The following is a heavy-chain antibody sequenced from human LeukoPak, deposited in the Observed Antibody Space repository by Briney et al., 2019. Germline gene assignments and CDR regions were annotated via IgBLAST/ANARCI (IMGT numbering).Heavy chain of an antibody. J-gene: IGHJ3*02. CDR3: ARPRGPLALDI. CDR2: INSDGSST. CDR1: GFTFSSYW. V-gene: IGHV3-74*01. Sequence: GGSLRLSCAASGFTFSSYWMHWVRQAPGKGLVWVSRINSDGSSTSYADSVKGRFTISRDNAKNTLYLQMNSPRAEDTAVYYCARPRGPLALDIWGQGTMVTVSS.